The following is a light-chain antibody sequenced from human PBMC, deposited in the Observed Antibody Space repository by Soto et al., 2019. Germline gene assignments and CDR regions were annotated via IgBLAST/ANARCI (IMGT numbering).Light chain of an antibody. J-gene: IGKJ1*01. CDR2: WAS. CDR3: QQYYSTPPT. CDR1: QSVLYSSNNKNY. Sequence: DIVMTQFPDSLAVSLGERATINCKSSQSVLYSSNNKNYLAWYQQKPGQPPKLLIYWASTRESGVPDRFSGSGSVTDFTLTISSLQAEDVAVYYCQQYYSTPPTFGQGTKVDIK. V-gene: IGKV4-1*01.